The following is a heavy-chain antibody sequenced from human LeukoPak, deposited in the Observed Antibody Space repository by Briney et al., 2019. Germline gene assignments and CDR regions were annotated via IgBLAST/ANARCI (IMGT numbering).Heavy chain of an antibody. Sequence: PGGSLRLSCAASGFTVSSNYMSWVRQAPGKGLEWVSVIYSGGSTYYADSVKGRFTISRDNSKNTLYLQMNSLRAEDTAAYYCARDREGNTMVRGVIGYYYYYYMDVWGKGTTVTISS. J-gene: IGHJ6*03. CDR3: ARDREGNTMVRGVIGYYYYYYMDV. CDR2: IYSGGST. CDR1: GFTVSSNY. D-gene: IGHD3-10*01. V-gene: IGHV3-66*01.